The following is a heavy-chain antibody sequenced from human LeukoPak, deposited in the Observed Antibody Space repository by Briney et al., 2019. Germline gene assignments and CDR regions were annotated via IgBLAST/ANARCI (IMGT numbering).Heavy chain of an antibody. V-gene: IGHV1-2*04. CDR2: INPNSGGT. D-gene: IGHD3-22*01. Sequence: ASVKVSCRASGYTFTGYYMHWVRQAPGQGLEWMGWINPNSGGTNYAQKFQGWVTMTRDTSISTAYMELSRLRSDDTAVYYCARDPNYYDSSGYYYPDASDIWGQGTMVTVSS. CDR3: ARDPNYYDSSGYYYPDASDI. J-gene: IGHJ3*02. CDR1: GYTFTGYY.